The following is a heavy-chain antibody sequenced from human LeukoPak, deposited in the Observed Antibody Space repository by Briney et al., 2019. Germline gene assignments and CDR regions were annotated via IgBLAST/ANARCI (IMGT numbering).Heavy chain of an antibody. D-gene: IGHD2-21*01. V-gene: IGHV3-7*01. CDR2: IKQDGSEK. J-gene: IGHJ4*02. Sequence: GGSLRLSCAASGFTFSSYWMSWVRQAPGKGLEWVANIKQDGSEKYYVDSVKGRLTISRDNAKNSLYLQMNSLRAEDTAVYYCARDQGVSSGPGVVVIAISFDYWGQGTLVTVSS. CDR1: GFTFSSYW. CDR3: ARDQGVSSGPGVVVIAISFDY.